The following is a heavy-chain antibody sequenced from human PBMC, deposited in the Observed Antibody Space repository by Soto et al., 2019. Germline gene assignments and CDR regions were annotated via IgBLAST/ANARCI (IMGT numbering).Heavy chain of an antibody. V-gene: IGHV3-7*01. D-gene: IGHD4-4*01. CDR1: GFTFSRYW. CDR2: VNPDGSQK. Sequence: EVQLVESGGGLVQPGGSLRLSCAASGFTFSRYWMTWVRQAPGKGLEWVANVNPDGSQKYYVDSVKGRFTISRDNTKNSLYLQMNSLRAEDTAVYYCAAPPRGGAGNVDFQHWGQGTMVTVSS. CDR3: AAPPRGGAGNVDFQH. J-gene: IGHJ1*01.